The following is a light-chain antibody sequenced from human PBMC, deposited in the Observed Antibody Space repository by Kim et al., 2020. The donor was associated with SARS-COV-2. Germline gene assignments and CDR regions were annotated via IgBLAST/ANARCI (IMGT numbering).Light chain of an antibody. Sequence: SCGSTSTITCRASQGIGRSLAWYQQKPGKAPKLLFYAASTLQSGVPSSFSGSGSGTEFTLTISSLQPEDFATYYCQQLNSYPLTFGGGTKVDIK. CDR1: QGIGRS. J-gene: IGKJ4*01. CDR3: QQLNSYPLT. CDR2: AAS. V-gene: IGKV1-9*01.